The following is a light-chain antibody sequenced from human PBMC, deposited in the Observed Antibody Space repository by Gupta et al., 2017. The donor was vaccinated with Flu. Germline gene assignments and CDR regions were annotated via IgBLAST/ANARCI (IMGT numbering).Light chain of an antibody. Sequence: ETVLTQSPATLSLSPGERATLSCRASQSVGTYLAWYQQKPGQAPTLLSHDASKSDTGIPARYSGSGCAKHLSLTITKRVLEDFAGYYFQQRYYWAPLTFGGGTKVE. J-gene: IGKJ4*01. V-gene: IGKV3-11*01. CDR2: DAS. CDR1: QSVGTY. CDR3: QQRYYWAPLT.